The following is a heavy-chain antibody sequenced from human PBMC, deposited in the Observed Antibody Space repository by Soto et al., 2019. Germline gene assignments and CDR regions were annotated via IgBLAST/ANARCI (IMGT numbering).Heavy chain of an antibody. CDR3: GRDKTWNGVISGFWFDP. V-gene: IGHV3-11*04. CDR1: GFAFSDFS. D-gene: IGHD2-8*01. Sequence: PGGSLRLSFSAAGFAFSDFSLSWIRQAPGRGLEWISYISTTGTTTYYANSVRGRFTISRDNAKNSLYLQMNSLRDEDTAVYYCGRDKTWNGVISGFWFDPWGQGT. J-gene: IGHJ5*02. CDR2: ISTTGTTT.